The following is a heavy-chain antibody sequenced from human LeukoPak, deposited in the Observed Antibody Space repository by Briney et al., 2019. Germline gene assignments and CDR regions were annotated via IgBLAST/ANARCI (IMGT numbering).Heavy chain of an antibody. CDR1: GFTFSSYA. CDR3: ARGYCGGDCYGD. Sequence: PGGSLRLSCAASGFTFSSYAMSWVRQAPGKGLEWVSAISGSGGSTYYADSVKGRFTISRDNSKNTLYLQMNSLRVEDMAVYYCARGYCGGDCYGDWGQGTLVTVSS. CDR2: ISGSGGST. V-gene: IGHV3-23*01. D-gene: IGHD2-21*02. J-gene: IGHJ1*01.